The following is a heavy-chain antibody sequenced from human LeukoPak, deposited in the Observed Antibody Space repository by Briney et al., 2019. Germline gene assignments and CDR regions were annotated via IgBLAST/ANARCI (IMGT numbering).Heavy chain of an antibody. D-gene: IGHD6-19*01. J-gene: IGHJ4*02. V-gene: IGHV3-30*18. CDR1: GFTFSSYG. Sequence: PGGSLRLSCAASGFTFSSYGMHWVRQAPGKGLEGVAVISYDGSNKYYADSVKGRFTISRDNSKNTLYLQMNSLRAEDTAVYYCANLDGSSGWPFDYWGQGTLVTVSS. CDR2: ISYDGSNK. CDR3: ANLDGSSGWPFDY.